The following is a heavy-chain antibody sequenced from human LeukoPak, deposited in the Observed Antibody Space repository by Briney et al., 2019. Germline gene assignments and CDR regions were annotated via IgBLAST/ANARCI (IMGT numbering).Heavy chain of an antibody. CDR1: GFTFSSYS. V-gene: IGHV3-21*01. CDR2: ISSSSSYI. D-gene: IGHD3-22*01. CDR3: ARVGTWGYDSSGFDAFDI. J-gene: IGHJ3*02. Sequence: GGSLRLSCAASGFTFSSYSMNWVRQAPGKGLEWVSSISSSSSYIYYADSVKGRFTISRDNAKNSLYLQMNSLRAEDTAVYYCARVGTWGYDSSGFDAFDIWGQGTMVTVSS.